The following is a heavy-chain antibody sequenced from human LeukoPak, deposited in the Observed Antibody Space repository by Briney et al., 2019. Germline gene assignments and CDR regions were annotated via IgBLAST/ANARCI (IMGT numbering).Heavy chain of an antibody. V-gene: IGHV3-73*01. J-gene: IGHJ5*02. CDR3: TVPASGGNWFDP. CDR1: GFSFSGSA. Sequence: GGSLRLSCAASGFSFSGSAIHWVRRAPGKGLEWVGRIRGAGYSDAPAYVASVRGRFTISRDDSKSTAYLQMNSLKAEDTAVYYCTVPASGGNWFDPWGPGTLVTVSS. CDR2: IRGAGYSDAP. D-gene: IGHD2-2*01.